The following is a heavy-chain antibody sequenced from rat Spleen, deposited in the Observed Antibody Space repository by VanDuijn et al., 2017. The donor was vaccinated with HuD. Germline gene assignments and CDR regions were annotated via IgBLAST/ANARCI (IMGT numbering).Heavy chain of an antibody. CDR3: ARHGNNYGWFAY. CDR1: GYSITSNY. D-gene: IGHD1-10*01. Sequence: VQLKESGPGLVQPSQSLSLSCSVTGYSITSNYWGWIRKFPGNKMEWMGYISYSGSTSYNPSLKSRISITRDTSKNQFFLQLNSVTTDETATYYCARHGNNYGWFAYWGQGTLVTVSS. V-gene: IGHV3-1*01. J-gene: IGHJ3*01. CDR2: ISYSGST.